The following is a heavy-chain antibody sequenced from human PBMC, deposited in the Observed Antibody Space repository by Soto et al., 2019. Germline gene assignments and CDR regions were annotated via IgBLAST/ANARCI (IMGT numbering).Heavy chain of an antibody. CDR3: AKGAKTAMVDGSPYYYYGMDV. Sequence: PGGSLRLSCAASGFTCDDYAMHWVRQAPGKGLEWVSGISWNSGSIGYADSVKGRFTISRDNAKNSLYLQMNSLRAEDTALYYCAKGAKTAMVDGSPYYYYGMDVWGQGTTVTVSS. D-gene: IGHD5-18*01. V-gene: IGHV3-9*01. CDR2: ISWNSGSI. CDR1: GFTCDDYA. J-gene: IGHJ6*02.